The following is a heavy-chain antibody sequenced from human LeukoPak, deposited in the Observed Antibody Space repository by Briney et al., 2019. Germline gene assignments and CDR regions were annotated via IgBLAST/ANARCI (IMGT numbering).Heavy chain of an antibody. CDR1: GYTFTGYY. J-gene: IGHJ3*02. V-gene: IGHV1-2*02. CDR3: ASTLMFRRHDFWSGYYPLGDDAFDI. CDR2: INPNSGGT. Sequence: ASVKVSCKASGYTFTGYYMHWVRQAPGQGLEWMGWINPNSGGTNYAQKFQGRVTMTRDTSISTAYMELSRLRSDDTAVYYCASTLMFRRHDFWSGYYPLGDDAFDIWGQGTMVTVSS. D-gene: IGHD3-3*01.